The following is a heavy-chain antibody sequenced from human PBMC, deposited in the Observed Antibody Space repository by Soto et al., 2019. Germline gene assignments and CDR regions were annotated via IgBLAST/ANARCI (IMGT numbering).Heavy chain of an antibody. CDR3: AAMHYNFWSGSVDY. CDR1: GFTFSNFV. CDR2: ISYDGSQK. Sequence: QVQLVESGGGVVQPGRSLRVSCSASGFTFSNFVMHWVRQGPGKGLEWVAIISYDGSQKHYADSVKGRFTISRDNSNKTLLLNMNSLRAEDTAVYYCAAMHYNFWSGSVDYWGQGIEVTVSS. J-gene: IGHJ4*02. V-gene: IGHV3-30-3*01. D-gene: IGHD3-3*01.